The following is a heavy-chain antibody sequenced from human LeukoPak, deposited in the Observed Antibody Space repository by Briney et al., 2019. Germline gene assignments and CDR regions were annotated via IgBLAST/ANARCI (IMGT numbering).Heavy chain of an antibody. D-gene: IGHD5-18*01. Sequence: PSETLSLTCTVSGGSISGYYRSWIRQHPGKGLEWIGYIYYSGSTYYNPSLKSRVIISVDKSKNQFSLKLSSVTAADTAVYYCAREGWDTGVDYWGQGTLVTVSS. V-gene: IGHV4-59*06. CDR3: AREGWDTGVDY. J-gene: IGHJ4*02. CDR2: IYYSGST. CDR1: GGSISGYY.